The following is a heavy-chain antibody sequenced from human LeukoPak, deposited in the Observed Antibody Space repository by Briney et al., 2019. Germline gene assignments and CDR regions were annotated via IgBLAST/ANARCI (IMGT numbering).Heavy chain of an antibody. D-gene: IGHD5-18*01. CDR1: GLTVSSNY. Sequence: PGGSLRLSCAASGLTVSSNYMSWVRQAPGKGLEWVSVIYSGGSTYYADSVKGRSTISRDNSKNTLYLQMNSLRAEDTAVYYCAAAMLRNNYYYYYMDVWGKGTTVTVSS. CDR3: AAAMLRNNYYYYYMDV. V-gene: IGHV3-66*02. CDR2: IYSGGST. J-gene: IGHJ6*03.